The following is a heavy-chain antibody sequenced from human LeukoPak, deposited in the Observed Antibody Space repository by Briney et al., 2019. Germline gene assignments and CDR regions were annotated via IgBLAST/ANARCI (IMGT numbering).Heavy chain of an antibody. CDR3: ARATLYGDYVFAY. J-gene: IGHJ4*02. Sequence: GGSLRLSCAAYGFTFSSYAMHWVRQAPGKGLEWVAVISYDGSNKYYADSVKGRFTISRDNSKNTLYLQMNSLRAEDTAVYYCARATLYGDYVFAYWGQGTLVTVSS. D-gene: IGHD4-17*01. V-gene: IGHV3-30-3*01. CDR1: GFTFSSYA. CDR2: ISYDGSNK.